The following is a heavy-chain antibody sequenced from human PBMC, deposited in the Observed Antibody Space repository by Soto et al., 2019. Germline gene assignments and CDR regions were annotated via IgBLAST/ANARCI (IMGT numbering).Heavy chain of an antibody. Sequence: SESLSLTCTVSGDSVTSGNYYWSWILPPPRKWLEWIGYIYYSGYTNYSPSLNSRVTMSLETSNNRFSLNLSSVTAADTAEYCCGTTPVHTSMIDWSDPWGQGTLVTVSS. D-gene: IGHD1-1*01. CDR1: GDSVTSGNYY. CDR2: IYYSGYT. V-gene: IGHV4-61*01. J-gene: IGHJ5*01. CDR3: GTTPVHTSMIDWSDP.